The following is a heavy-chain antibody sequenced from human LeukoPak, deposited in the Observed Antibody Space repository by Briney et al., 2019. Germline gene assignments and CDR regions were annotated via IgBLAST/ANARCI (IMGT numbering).Heavy chain of an antibody. V-gene: IGHV4-59*01. D-gene: IGHD3-10*01. CDR3: AGDRGGWYFDL. CDR2: IHHGGSI. Sequence: SETLSLTCTVSGGSLSNYNWSWIRQPPGKGLEWIAYIHHGGSINHNPSLKSRVTISLDTSRTQFSLKLNSVTAADTAVYYCAGDRGGWYFDLWGRGTLVTVSS. CDR1: GGSLSNYN. J-gene: IGHJ2*01.